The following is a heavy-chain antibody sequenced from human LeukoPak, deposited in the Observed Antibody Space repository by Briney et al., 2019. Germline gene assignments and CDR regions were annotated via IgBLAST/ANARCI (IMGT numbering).Heavy chain of an antibody. Sequence: SETLSLTCTVSHASISDNYYWSWLRQPPGKGLEWIGDIYNSGTTNYSPSLKRRVTISVDTSMNQFSMKLNSVTATDTAVYYCARVRRGDDDFFDSSGYYLLDYWGQGTLVTVSS. V-gene: IGHV4-59*01. D-gene: IGHD3-22*01. CDR1: HASISDNYY. J-gene: IGHJ4*02. CDR3: ARVRRGDDDFFDSSGYYLLDY. CDR2: IYNSGTT.